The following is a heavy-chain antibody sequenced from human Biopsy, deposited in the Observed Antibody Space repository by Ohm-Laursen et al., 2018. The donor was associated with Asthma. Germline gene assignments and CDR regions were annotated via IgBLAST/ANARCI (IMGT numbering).Heavy chain of an antibody. CDR2: ISRANPWTDSTI. Sequence: SLRLSCSASGFSFSDYAMSWVRQAPGKGLEWVAYISRANPWTDSTIYYADSVKGRFTISRDNAKDLLYLQMNSLRAEDTAVYYCARDSYSSGLYDDFESWGQGTLVTVSS. CDR3: ARDSYSSGLYDDFES. V-gene: IGHV3-11*01. J-gene: IGHJ4*02. CDR1: GFSFSDYA. D-gene: IGHD6-19*01.